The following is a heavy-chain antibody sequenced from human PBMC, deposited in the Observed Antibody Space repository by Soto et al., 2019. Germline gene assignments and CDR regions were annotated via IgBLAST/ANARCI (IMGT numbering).Heavy chain of an antibody. D-gene: IGHD2-2*01. CDR3: TRSAYMDV. CDR1: GFTFSSYS. Sequence: EVQLVESGGGLVQPGGSLRLSCAASGFTFSSYSMNWVRQAPGKGLEWVSYISSGSSTIYYADSVKGRFTISRDNAKNSLYLHMDSLRAEDTAVYYVTRSAYMDVWGTGTTVTVSS. V-gene: IGHV3-48*01. CDR2: ISSGSSTI. J-gene: IGHJ6*03.